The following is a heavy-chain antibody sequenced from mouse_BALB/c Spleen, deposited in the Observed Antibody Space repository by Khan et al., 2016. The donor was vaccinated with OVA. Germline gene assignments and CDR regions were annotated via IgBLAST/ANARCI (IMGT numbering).Heavy chain of an antibody. V-gene: IGHV1-9*01. CDR2: ILPGSNIT. CDR3: SLYGSRGDY. J-gene: IGHJ2*01. D-gene: IGHD1-1*01. Sequence: QMQLEESGAELMKPGASVKISCKATGFTFSNYWIEWIKQRPGHGLEWIGQILPGSNITNYNEKFKGKATFTAETSSKTAYMQLSSLTSEDSAVYYCSLYGSRGDYWGQGTTVTVSS. CDR1: GFTFSNYW.